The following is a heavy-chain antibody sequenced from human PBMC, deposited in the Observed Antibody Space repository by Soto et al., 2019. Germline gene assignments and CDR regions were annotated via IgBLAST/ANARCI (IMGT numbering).Heavy chain of an antibody. Sequence: ASVKVSCKASGYTFTSYGISWVRQAPGQGLEWMGWISAYNGNTNYAQKLQGRVTMTTDTSTSTAYMGLRSLRSDDTAVYYCARDDIPYYYDSSGPYWGQGTLVTVSS. J-gene: IGHJ4*02. CDR1: GYTFTSYG. V-gene: IGHV1-18*01. D-gene: IGHD3-22*01. CDR3: ARDDIPYYYDSSGPY. CDR2: ISAYNGNT.